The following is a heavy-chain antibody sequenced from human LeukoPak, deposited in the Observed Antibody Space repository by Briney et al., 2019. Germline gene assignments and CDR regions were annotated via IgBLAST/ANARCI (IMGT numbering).Heavy chain of an antibody. Sequence: GESLKISCKGSGYSFTSYWIGWVRPIPGKGLEWMGIIYPGDSDTRYSPSFQGQVTIPSEKSISTAYLQWSSLKASHTAMYYCARAVPYYFDYWGQGTLVTVSS. CDR1: GYSFTSYW. CDR3: ARAVPYYFDY. V-gene: IGHV5-51*01. J-gene: IGHJ4*02. CDR2: IYPGDSDT. D-gene: IGHD1-1*01.